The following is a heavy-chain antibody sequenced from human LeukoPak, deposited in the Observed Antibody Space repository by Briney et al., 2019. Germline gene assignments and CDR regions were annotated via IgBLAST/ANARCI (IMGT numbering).Heavy chain of an antibody. CDR1: GASISSYF. CDR3: ARDGFRSNYGPLAFDI. CDR2: IYSSGRT. Sequence: PSETLSPTCTVSGASISSYFWSWLRQPAGKGLEWIGRIYSSGRTDYSPSLKSRVTMSVDTSKNQFSLKLSSVTAADTAVYYCARDGFRSNYGPLAFDIWGQGTMVTVSS. D-gene: IGHD4-11*01. J-gene: IGHJ3*02. V-gene: IGHV4-4*07.